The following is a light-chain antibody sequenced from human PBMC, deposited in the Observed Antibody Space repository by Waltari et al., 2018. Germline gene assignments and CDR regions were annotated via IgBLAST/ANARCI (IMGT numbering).Light chain of an antibody. J-gene: IGLJ1*01. CDR2: RNS. Sequence: QSVLTQPPSASGVPGQRVTISCSGSSSSIGRNYVYWYQHVPGTAPNLPIYRNSQRPPGGPGRFSGSKSGTSASLAISGLRSEDEAHYYCAAWDDSLICPVFGTGTKVSVL. CDR1: SSSIGRNY. CDR3: AAWDDSLICPV. V-gene: IGLV1-47*01.